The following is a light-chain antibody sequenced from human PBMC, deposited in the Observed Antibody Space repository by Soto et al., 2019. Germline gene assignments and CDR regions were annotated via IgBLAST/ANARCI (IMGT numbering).Light chain of an antibody. J-gene: IGLJ1*01. V-gene: IGLV2-14*01. CDR1: NRDVGRYDF. CDR2: DVS. Sequence: QSVLAQPASVSGSPGQSITISCTGTNRDVGRYDFVSWFQQHPGKAPKLMIYDVSIRPSGVSDLFSGSKSGNTASLTISGLQAEDEADYYCSSYTTSSTFGFGTGTKVTVL. CDR3: SSYTTSSTFG.